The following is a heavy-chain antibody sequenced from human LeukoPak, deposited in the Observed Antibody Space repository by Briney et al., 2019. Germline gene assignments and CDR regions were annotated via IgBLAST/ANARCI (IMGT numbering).Heavy chain of an antibody. CDR3: ARDRGTYYYDTTSHYDAFDI. CDR2: IKQDGGEK. V-gene: IGHV3-7*01. J-gene: IGHJ3*02. Sequence: GGSLRLSCAASGFTFDAYWMSWVRQAPGKGLEWVANIKQDGGEKYYVDSVKGRFTISRDNAKNSLYLQMNSLRAEDTAVYYCARDRGTYYYDTTSHYDAFDIWGQGTMVIVSS. CDR1: GFTFDAYW. D-gene: IGHD3-22*01.